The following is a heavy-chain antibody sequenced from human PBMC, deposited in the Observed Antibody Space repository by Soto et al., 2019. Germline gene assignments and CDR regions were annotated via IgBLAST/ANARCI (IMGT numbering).Heavy chain of an antibody. CDR2: IKPDGFEK. CDR3: TRARDFYNGGWYSDYFDY. V-gene: IGHV3-7*01. CDR1: GFSFTKFW. J-gene: IGHJ4*02. D-gene: IGHD6-19*01. Sequence: GGSLRLSXAASGFSFTKFWMSWVRQAPGKGLEWVANIKPDGFEKDYVDSVKGRFTISRDNAKSSLNLQMNSLRAEDTAIYYCTRARDFYNGGWYSDYFDYWGQGALVTVSS.